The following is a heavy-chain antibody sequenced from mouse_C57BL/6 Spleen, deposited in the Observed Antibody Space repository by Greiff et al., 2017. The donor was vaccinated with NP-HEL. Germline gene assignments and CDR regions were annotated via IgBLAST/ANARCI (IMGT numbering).Heavy chain of an antibody. CDR3: ARVPFYDVNSYWYFDV. CDR1: GFTFSSYA. V-gene: IGHV5-4*03. J-gene: IGHJ1*03. D-gene: IGHD2-1*01. Sequence: EVKLMESGGGLVKPGGSLKLSCAASGFTFSSYAMSWVRQTPEKRLEWVATISDGGSYTYYPDNVKGRFTISRDNAKNNLYLQMSHLKSEDTAMYYCARVPFYDVNSYWYFDVWGTGTTVTVSS. CDR2: ISDGGSYT.